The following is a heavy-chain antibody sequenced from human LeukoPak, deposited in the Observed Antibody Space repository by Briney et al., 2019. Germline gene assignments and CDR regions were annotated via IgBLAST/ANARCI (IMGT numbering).Heavy chain of an antibody. Sequence: GGSLRLSCVASGFTFRGKAMTWVRQAPGKGLEWVSVITGSGNYAEYADSVKGRFTISRDNVKNTLYLQMNSLRVEDTATYFCARPRDYDDYYFEDWGQGTPVTVSS. CDR2: ITGSGNYA. V-gene: IGHV3-23*01. CDR1: GFTFRGKA. J-gene: IGHJ4*02. CDR3: ARPRDYDDYYFED. D-gene: IGHD4-17*01.